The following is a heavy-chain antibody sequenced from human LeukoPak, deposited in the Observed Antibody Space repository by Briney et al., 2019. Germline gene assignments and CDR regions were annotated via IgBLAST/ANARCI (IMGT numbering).Heavy chain of an antibody. CDR2: IYSGGST. D-gene: IGHD2-15*01. CDR1: GFTVSTNY. V-gene: IGHV3-53*01. Sequence: GGSLRLSCAASGFTVSTNYMSWIRQAPGKGLEWVSVIYSGGSTYYADSVKGRFTISRDNSKNTLYLQMNSLRAEDTAIYYCAKSPRALGYCSGGSCYGIHDYWGQGTLVTVSS. CDR3: AKSPRALGYCSGGSCYGIHDY. J-gene: IGHJ4*02.